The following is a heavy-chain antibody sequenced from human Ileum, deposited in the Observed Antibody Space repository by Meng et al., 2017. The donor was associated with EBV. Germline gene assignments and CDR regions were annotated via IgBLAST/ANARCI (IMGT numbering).Heavy chain of an antibody. CDR2: ISSSGSTK. J-gene: IGHJ4*02. D-gene: IGHD2-2*01. Sequence: QGKLVGSWGGLGKPGESRRLSCAVSAFTFSDYHMGWIRQAPGKGLEWISYISSSGSTKYYADSVKGRFTISRDNAKNSLYLQMNSLRAEDTAVYYCATELVPADLLDHWGQGALVTVSS. CDR3: ATELVPADLLDH. CDR1: AFTFSDYH. V-gene: IGHV3-11*01.